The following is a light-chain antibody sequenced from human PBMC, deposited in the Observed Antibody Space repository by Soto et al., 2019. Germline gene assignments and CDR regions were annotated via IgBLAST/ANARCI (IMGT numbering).Light chain of an antibody. Sequence: DIVMTQSPDSLAVSLGERATINCKSSQSVLYSSNNKNYLAWYQQKPGQPPKLLIYWASTRESGVPDRFSGSGSGTDFTLTISGLQAEDVAVYYCRQYYSTPRTFGQGTKLEI. V-gene: IGKV4-1*01. CDR1: QSVLYSSNNKNY. CDR2: WAS. CDR3: RQYYSTPRT. J-gene: IGKJ2*02.